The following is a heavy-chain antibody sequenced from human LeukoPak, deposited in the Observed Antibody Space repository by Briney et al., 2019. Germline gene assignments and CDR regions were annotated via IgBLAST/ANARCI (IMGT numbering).Heavy chain of an antibody. V-gene: IGHV3-7*03. CDR1: GFTFSSYW. CDR3: ARDRLRGYSGYGDY. CDR2: IKQDGSEK. Sequence: QAGGSLRPSCAASGFTFSSYWMSWVRQAPGKGLEWVANIKQDGSEKYYVDSVKGRFTISRDNAKNSLYLQMNSLRAEDTAVYYCARDRLRGYSGYGDYWGQGTLVTVSS. D-gene: IGHD5-12*01. J-gene: IGHJ4*02.